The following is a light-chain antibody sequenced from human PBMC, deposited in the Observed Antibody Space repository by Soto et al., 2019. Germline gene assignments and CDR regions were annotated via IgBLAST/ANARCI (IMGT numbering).Light chain of an antibody. CDR1: SSDVGSYNY. J-gene: IGLJ1*01. V-gene: IGLV2-14*01. CDR2: EVS. CDR3: SSYTSSSTL. Sequence: QSALTQPASVSWSPGQSITISGTGTSSDVGSYNYVSWYQQHPGKAPKRMIYEVSDRPSGISSRFSGSKSGNTASLTISGLQTEDEADYYCSSYTSSSTLFGTGTKVTVL.